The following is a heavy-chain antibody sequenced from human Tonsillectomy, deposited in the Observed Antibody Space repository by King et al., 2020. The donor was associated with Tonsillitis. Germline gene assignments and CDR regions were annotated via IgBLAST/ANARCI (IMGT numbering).Heavy chain of an antibody. CDR2: IRWNSGSF. Sequence: VQLVESGGGLVQPGRSLRLSCAASGFTFDDYAMHWVRQAPGKGLEWVSGIRWNSGSFGYADSVKGRFTISRDNAKNSLYLQMNSLRAEDTALYYCAKERYGDYPLDYWGQGTLVTVSS. V-gene: IGHV3-9*01. J-gene: IGHJ4*02. CDR1: GFTFDDYA. CDR3: AKERYGDYPLDY. D-gene: IGHD4-17*01.